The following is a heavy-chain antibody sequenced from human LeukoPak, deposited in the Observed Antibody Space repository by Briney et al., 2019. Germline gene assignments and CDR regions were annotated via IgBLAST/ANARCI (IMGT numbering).Heavy chain of an antibody. Sequence: QPGGSLRLSCAASGFTFSSYAMSWVRQAPGKGLEWVSAISGSGGSTYYADSVKGRFTFSRDNSKNTLYLQMDSLTVEDTAVYYCARSQSSSLIDYWGQGTLVTVSS. CDR2: ISGSGGST. CDR1: GFTFSSYA. CDR3: ARSQSSSLIDY. J-gene: IGHJ4*02. V-gene: IGHV3-23*01. D-gene: IGHD6-13*01.